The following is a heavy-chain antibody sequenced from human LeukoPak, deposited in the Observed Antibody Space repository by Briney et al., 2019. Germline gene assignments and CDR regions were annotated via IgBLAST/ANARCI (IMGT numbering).Heavy chain of an antibody. V-gene: IGHV3-48*03. J-gene: IGHJ4*02. Sequence: GGSLRLSCAGSGFTFSSYEMNWVRQAPGKGLEWVSYISGSSSTMSYADSVKGRFTISRDNAKNSLYLQMNSLRAEDTAVYYCARVGYSYGIDYWGQGTLVTVSS. CDR2: ISGSSSTM. CDR3: ARVGYSYGIDY. D-gene: IGHD5-18*01. CDR1: GFTFSSYE.